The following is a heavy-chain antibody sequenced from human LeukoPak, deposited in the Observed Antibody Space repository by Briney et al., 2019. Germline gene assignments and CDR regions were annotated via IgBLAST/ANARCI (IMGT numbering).Heavy chain of an antibody. Sequence: PSETLSLTCTVSGGSISSYYWSWIRQPAGKGLEWIGRIYTSGSTNYNPSLKSRVTMSVDTSKNQFSLKLSSVTAAHTAVYYCAGEYDYVWGSYRYDYWGQGTLVTVSS. CDR3: AGEYDYVWGSYRYDY. J-gene: IGHJ4*02. V-gene: IGHV4-4*07. CDR2: IYTSGST. D-gene: IGHD3-16*02. CDR1: GGSISSYY.